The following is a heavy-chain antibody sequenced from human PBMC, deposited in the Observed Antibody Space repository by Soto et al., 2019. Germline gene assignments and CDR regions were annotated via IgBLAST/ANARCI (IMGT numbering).Heavy chain of an antibody. V-gene: IGHV3-66*01. CDR1: GFTVSSNY. CDR2: IYSGGST. Sequence: EVQLVESGGGLVQPGGSLRLSCAASGFTVSSNYMSWVRQAPGKGLEWVSVIYSGGSTYYADSVKGRFTISRDNSKNTLYLQMNILRAEDTAVYYCARVVTVVPPSAFDIWGQGTMVTVSS. CDR3: ARVVTVVPPSAFDI. J-gene: IGHJ3*02. D-gene: IGHD2-15*01.